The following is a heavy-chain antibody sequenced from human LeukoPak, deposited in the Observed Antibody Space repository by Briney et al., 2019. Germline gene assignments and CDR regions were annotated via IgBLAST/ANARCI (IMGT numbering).Heavy chain of an antibody. CDR2: IYTSGST. V-gene: IGHV4-4*07. CDR3: ARVALAGAFDI. CDR1: GGSISSSY. Sequence: SETLSLTCTVSGGSISSSYWGWIRQPAGKGLEWIGRIYTSGSTNYNPSLKSRATMSVDTSKNQFSLKLSSVTAADTAVYYCARVALAGAFDIWGQGTMVTVSS. D-gene: IGHD6-19*01. J-gene: IGHJ3*02.